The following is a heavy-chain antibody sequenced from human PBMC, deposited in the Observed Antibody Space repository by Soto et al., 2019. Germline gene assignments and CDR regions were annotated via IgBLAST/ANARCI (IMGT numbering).Heavy chain of an antibody. Sequence: EVQLLESGGGLVQPGGSLRLSCAASGFTFSSYAMNWVRQATGKGLEWVSVISGSGGSTYYADSVKGRFTISRDNSKNTRYLQMNSLRAEDTAVYYCARRSSSWYFDYWGQGTLVTVSS. V-gene: IGHV3-23*01. J-gene: IGHJ4*02. CDR3: ARRSSSWYFDY. CDR2: ISGSGGST. D-gene: IGHD6-13*01. CDR1: GFTFSSYA.